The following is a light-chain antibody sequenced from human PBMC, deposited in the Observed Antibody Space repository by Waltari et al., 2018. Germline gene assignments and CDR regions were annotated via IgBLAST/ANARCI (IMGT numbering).Light chain of an antibody. V-gene: IGKV3-15*01. Sequence: IVIPQSSATPSLSPGERATISCRPSQGVSSNLAGYQQKPGHAPRLLLYGASTRATGIPAKFSGSGSGTEFTLTISSLQSEDVAVYYCQQYNNWPRTFGQGTKVEIK. CDR3: QQYNNWPRT. CDR2: GAS. J-gene: IGKJ1*01. CDR1: QGVSSN.